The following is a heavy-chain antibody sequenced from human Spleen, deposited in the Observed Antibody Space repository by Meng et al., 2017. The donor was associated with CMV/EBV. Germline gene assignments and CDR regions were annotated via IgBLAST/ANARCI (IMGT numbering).Heavy chain of an antibody. D-gene: IGHD6-13*01. Sequence: GGSLRLSCAASGFTFSTYAMSWVRQAPGKGLEWVSVIYSGGSTYYADSVKGRFTISRDNSKNTLYLQMNSLRAEDTAVYYCARVGSSTSRRYYYYGMDVWGQGTTVTVSS. V-gene: IGHV3-53*01. CDR2: IYSGGST. CDR3: ARVGSSTSRRYYYYGMDV. CDR1: GFTFSTYA. J-gene: IGHJ6*02.